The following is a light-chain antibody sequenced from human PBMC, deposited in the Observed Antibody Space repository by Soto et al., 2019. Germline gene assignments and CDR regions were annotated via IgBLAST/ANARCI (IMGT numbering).Light chain of an antibody. CDR1: QSISNS. Sequence: DIQMTQSPSSLSASVGDRVAITCRASQSISNSLNWYQQKPGKAPKVLIFAASSLPSGVPSRFSGSGSGTDFTLTISSLQPEDFATYYCQQSYSTPLTFGGGTKVDI. J-gene: IGKJ4*01. CDR2: AAS. CDR3: QQSYSTPLT. V-gene: IGKV1-39*01.